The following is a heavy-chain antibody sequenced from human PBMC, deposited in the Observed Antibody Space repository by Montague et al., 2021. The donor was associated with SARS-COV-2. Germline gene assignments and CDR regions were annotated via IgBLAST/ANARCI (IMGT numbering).Heavy chain of an antibody. CDR3: ARIRDYDILTGSYSGFDY. J-gene: IGHJ4*02. CDR1: GFSLSTSGMC. V-gene: IGHV2-70*01. Sequence: PALVKPTQTLTLTCTFSGFSLSTSGMCVGWIRQPPGKALEWLALIDWDDDKYYSTSLKTRLTISKDTSKNQVVLTMTNMDPVDTATYYCARIRDYDILTGSYSGFDYWGQGILVTVSS. CDR2: IDWDDDK. D-gene: IGHD3-9*01.